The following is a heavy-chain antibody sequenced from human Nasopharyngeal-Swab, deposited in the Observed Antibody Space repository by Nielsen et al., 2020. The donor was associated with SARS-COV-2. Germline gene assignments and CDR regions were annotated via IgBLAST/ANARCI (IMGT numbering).Heavy chain of an antibody. CDR2: TRNKANGYTT. CDR3: ASENSGWYLSF. J-gene: IGHJ4*02. D-gene: IGHD6-19*01. CDR1: GFIFSDHY. Sequence: GGSPRLSCAASGFIFSDHYMDWVRQAPGKGLEWVGRTRNKANGYTTDYAASVKGRFTISRDDSKNSLYLQMNSLKTEDTAVYYCASENSGWYLSFWGQGTLVTVSS. V-gene: IGHV3-72*01.